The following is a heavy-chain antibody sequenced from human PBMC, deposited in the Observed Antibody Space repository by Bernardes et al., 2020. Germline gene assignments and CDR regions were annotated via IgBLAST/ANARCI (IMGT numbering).Heavy chain of an antibody. V-gene: IGHV3-49*03. Sequence: GGSLRLSCRAFGFTFGDYAMSWFRQAPGLGLEWVGCIRSKAYGGTTEYAASVKGRFTISRDDSKSIAYLQMNSLKTEDTAVYYCTRFPGDYYDSSGYYFDYWGQGTLFTFSS. CDR1: GFTFGDYA. CDR3: TRFPGDYYDSSGYYFDY. D-gene: IGHD3-22*01. CDR2: IRSKAYGGTT. J-gene: IGHJ4*02.